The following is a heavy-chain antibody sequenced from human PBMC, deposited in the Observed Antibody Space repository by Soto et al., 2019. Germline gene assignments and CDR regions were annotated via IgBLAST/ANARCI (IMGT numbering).Heavy chain of an antibody. CDR2: IIPIFGTP. D-gene: IGHD5-12*01. V-gene: IGHV1-69*01. CDR3: ATNEGRDGYSFDY. Sequence: QVQLVQSGAEVKKPGSSVKVSCKASGVTFSRQDMRWVRQAPGQGLEWMGGIIPIFGTPQYAEKFQDRVTITADETTSTAYMELSSLTSKDTAVYYCATNEGRDGYSFDYWGQGTPVTVSS. CDR1: GVTFSRQD. J-gene: IGHJ4*02.